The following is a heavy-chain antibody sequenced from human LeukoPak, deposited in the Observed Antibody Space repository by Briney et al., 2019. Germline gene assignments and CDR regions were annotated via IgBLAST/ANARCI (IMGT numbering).Heavy chain of an antibody. CDR2: ISPGGGTT. D-gene: IGHD6-13*01. Sequence: GGSLRLSCAVSGFPFGSEAMSWVRQSPARGLDWVSSISPGGGTTYYADYVKGRFTISRDNSNNTLYVQMNSLRADDTAVYYCAKVRSGSSNWALRIFDNWGQGTLVTVSS. CDR1: GFPFGSEA. J-gene: IGHJ4*02. CDR3: AKVRSGSSNWALRIFDN. V-gene: IGHV3-23*01.